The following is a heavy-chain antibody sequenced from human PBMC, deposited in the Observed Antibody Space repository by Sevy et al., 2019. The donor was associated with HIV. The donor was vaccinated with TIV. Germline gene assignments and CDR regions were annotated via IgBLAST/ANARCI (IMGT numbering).Heavy chain of an antibody. V-gene: IGHV3-23*01. D-gene: IGHD1-1*01. J-gene: IGHJ6*02. CDR1: GVTFSDYA. Sequence: GGSLRLSCAVSGVTFSDYAMSWVRQAPGKGLEWVSFISGFGDKTYYADSVRGRFTISRDNAKNTQHLQMNSLRAEDRAVYYCAKAGGINWFYYYYGMDVWGQGTTVTVSS. CDR3: AKAGGINWFYYYYGMDV. CDR2: ISGFGDKT.